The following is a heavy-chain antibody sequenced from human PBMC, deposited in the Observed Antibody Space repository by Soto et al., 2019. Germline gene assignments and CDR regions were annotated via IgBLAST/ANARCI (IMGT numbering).Heavy chain of an antibody. CDR2: IYYSGST. CDR3: ARGPVYDSSGYFDY. J-gene: IGHJ4*02. Sequence: SETLSLTCTVSGGSISSGDYYWSWIRQPPGKGLEWIGYIYYSGSTYYNPSLKSRVTISVDTSKNQFSLKLSSVTAADTAVYYCARGPVYDSSGYFDYWGRGTLVTVSS. D-gene: IGHD3-22*01. V-gene: IGHV4-30-4*01. CDR1: GGSISSGDYY.